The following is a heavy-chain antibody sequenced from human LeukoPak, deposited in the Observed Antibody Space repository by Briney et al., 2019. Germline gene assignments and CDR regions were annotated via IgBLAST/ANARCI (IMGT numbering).Heavy chain of an antibody. J-gene: IGHJ4*02. Sequence: PGGSLRLSCAASGFTFSSYEMNWVRQAPGKGLEWVSFISSSGSTIYYADSVKGRFTISRDNAKNSLYLQMNSLRAEDTAVYYCARLSATADYWGQGTLVTVSS. CDR3: ARLSATADY. CDR2: ISSSGSTI. V-gene: IGHV3-48*03. D-gene: IGHD2-21*02. CDR1: GFTFSSYE.